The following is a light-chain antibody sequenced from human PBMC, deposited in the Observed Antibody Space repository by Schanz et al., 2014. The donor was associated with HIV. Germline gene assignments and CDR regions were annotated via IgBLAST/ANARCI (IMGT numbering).Light chain of an antibody. CDR3: AAWDDSLKGPM. CDR1: SSNIGKNT. J-gene: IGLJ3*02. Sequence: QSVLTQPPSASGTPGQRVAISCSGSSSNIGKNTVNWYQQLPGMAPKLLIYSNDQRPSGVPDRFSGSKSGTSASLAISGLQSEDEADYHCAAWDDSLKGPMFGGGTKLTVL. CDR2: SND. V-gene: IGLV1-44*01.